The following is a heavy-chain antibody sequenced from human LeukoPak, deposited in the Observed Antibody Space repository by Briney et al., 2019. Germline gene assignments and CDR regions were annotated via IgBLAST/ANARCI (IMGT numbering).Heavy chain of an antibody. CDR3: ARDSHDDYGDYVWFDP. V-gene: IGHV1-2*06. CDR2: INPNSGGT. J-gene: IGHJ5*02. CDR1: GYTFTGYY. D-gene: IGHD4-17*01. Sequence: ASVKVSCNASGYTFTGYYMHWVRQAPGQGLEWMGRINPNSGGTNYAQKFQGRVTMTRDTSISTAYMELSRLRSDDTAVYYCARDSHDDYGDYVWFDPWGQGTLVTVSS.